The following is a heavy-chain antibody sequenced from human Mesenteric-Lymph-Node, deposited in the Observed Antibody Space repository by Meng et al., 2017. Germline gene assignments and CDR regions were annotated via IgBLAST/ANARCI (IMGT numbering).Heavy chain of an antibody. CDR2: ISPAGGSQ. Sequence: GESLKISCAASGFTLSTHPAHWVRQAPGKGLEWVAVISPAGGSQSYTDSVKGRFTISRDNSKDTPYLQMNNLSADDTAVYYCAREFRSSGKAGTFDIWGQGTVVTVSS. CDR1: GFTLSTHP. D-gene: IGHD3-22*01. J-gene: IGHJ3*02. V-gene: IGHV3-30*04. CDR3: AREFRSSGKAGTFDI.